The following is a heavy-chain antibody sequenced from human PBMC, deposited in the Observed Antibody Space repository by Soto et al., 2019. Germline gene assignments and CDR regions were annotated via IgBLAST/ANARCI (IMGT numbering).Heavy chain of an antibody. CDR3: ARGLGRYGDYDFDD. CDR2: IYYSGST. Sequence: SETLSLTCTVSGGSISSYYWSWIRQPPGKGLEWIGYIYYSGSTNYNPSLKSRVTISVDTSKNQFSLKLSSVTAADTAVYYCARGLGRYGDYDFDDWGQGTLVTVSS. J-gene: IGHJ4*02. CDR1: GGSISSYY. V-gene: IGHV4-59*01. D-gene: IGHD4-17*01.